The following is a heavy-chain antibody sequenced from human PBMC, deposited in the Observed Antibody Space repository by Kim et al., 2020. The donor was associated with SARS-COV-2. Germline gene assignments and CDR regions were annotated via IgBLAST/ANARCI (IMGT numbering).Heavy chain of an antibody. J-gene: IGHJ3*02. D-gene: IGHD3-22*01. CDR3: ASRITMIVVVNDGDAFDI. Sequence: KCRFTISRDNSKNTLYLQMNSLRAEDTAVYYCASRITMIVVVNDGDAFDIWGQGTIVTVSS. V-gene: IGHV3-66*01.